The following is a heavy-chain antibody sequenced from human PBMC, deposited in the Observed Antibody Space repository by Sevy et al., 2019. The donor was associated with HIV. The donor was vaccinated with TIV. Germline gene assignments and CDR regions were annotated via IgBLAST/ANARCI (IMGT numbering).Heavy chain of an antibody. Sequence: SETLSLTCTVSGGSIGSRNYYWGWIRQPPGKGRGWIGTIYYSGSAYYNSSLKSRVTIFIDTSNNQFSLRLSSVTAADTAVYYCARRDYYGYSDSWGQGTLVTVSS. V-gene: IGHV4-39*01. CDR2: IYYSGSA. CDR3: ARRDYYGYSDS. D-gene: IGHD3-3*01. CDR1: GGSIGSRNYY. J-gene: IGHJ4*02.